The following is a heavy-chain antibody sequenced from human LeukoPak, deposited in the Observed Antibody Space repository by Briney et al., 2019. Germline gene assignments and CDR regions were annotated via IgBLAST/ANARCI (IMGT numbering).Heavy chain of an antibody. CDR2: IYSGGST. CDR3: AREKYDILTGPYYFDY. D-gene: IGHD3-9*01. Sequence: GGSLRLSCAASGFTVSSNYMSWVRQAPGKGLEWVAVIYSGGSTYYADSVKGRFTISRDNSKNTLYLQMNSLRAEDTAVYYCAREKYDILTGPYYFDYWGQGTLVTVSS. CDR1: GFTVSSNY. J-gene: IGHJ4*02. V-gene: IGHV3-66*01.